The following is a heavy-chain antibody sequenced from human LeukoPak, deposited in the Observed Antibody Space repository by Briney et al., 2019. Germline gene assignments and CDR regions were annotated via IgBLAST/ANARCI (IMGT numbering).Heavy chain of an antibody. J-gene: IGHJ6*03. V-gene: IGHV1-8*01. D-gene: IGHD3-16*01. Sequence: ASVKVSCKASGYTFTSYDINWVRQATGQGLEWMGWMNPNSGNTGYAQKFQGRVTMTRNTSISTAYMELSSLRSEDTAVYYCARTRQDYESTLPYSYYYMDVWGKGTTVTVSS. CDR1: GYTFTSYD. CDR2: MNPNSGNT. CDR3: ARTRQDYESTLPYSYYYMDV.